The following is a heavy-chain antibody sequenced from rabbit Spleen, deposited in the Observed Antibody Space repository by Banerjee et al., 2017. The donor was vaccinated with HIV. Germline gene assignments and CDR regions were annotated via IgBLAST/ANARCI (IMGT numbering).Heavy chain of an antibody. CDR3: ARDTSSSFSSYGMDL. J-gene: IGHJ6*01. CDR2: IDIGSSGFT. Sequence: EQLEESGGGLVKPEGSLTLTCKASGVSLNDKDVMCWVRQAPGKGLEWIACIDIGSSGFTYFASWAKGRFTISKTSSTTVSLQVTSLTAADTATYFCARDTSSSFSSYGMDLWGQGTLVTVS. D-gene: IGHD1-1*01. CDR1: GVSLNDKDV. V-gene: IGHV1S45*01.